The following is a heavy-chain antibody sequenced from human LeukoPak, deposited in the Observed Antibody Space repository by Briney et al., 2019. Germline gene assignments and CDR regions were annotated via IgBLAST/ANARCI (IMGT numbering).Heavy chain of an antibody. D-gene: IGHD6-19*01. CDR2: ISGSGGST. Sequence: PGASPRLSCAASGFTFSSYAMSWVRQAPGKGLEGVSAISGSGGSTYYADSVKGRFTISRDNSKNTLYLQMNSLRAEDTAVYYCAKASGYSSGWYWFDPWGQGTLVTVSS. J-gene: IGHJ5*02. V-gene: IGHV3-23*01. CDR3: AKASGYSSGWYWFDP. CDR1: GFTFSSYA.